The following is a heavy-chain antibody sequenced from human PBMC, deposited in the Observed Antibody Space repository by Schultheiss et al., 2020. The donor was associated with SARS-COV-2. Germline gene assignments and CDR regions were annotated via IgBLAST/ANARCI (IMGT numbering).Heavy chain of an antibody. Sequence: SETLSLTCTVSGGSISGDYWSWIRQPPGKGLEWIGEINHSGSTNYNPSLKSRVTISVDTSKNQFSLKLSSVTAADTAVYFCARDGGGGIVEGGWFDPWGQGTLVTVSS. J-gene: IGHJ5*02. D-gene: IGHD2-15*01. V-gene: IGHV4-34*01. CDR2: INHSGST. CDR1: GGSISGDY. CDR3: ARDGGGGIVEGGWFDP.